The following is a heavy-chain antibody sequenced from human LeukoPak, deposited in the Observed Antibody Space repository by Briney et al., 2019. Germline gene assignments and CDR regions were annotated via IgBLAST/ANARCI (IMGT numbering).Heavy chain of an antibody. CDR1: GFTVSSNY. J-gene: IGHJ5*02. V-gene: IGHV3-53*01. CDR3: ARDVAVAGYNWFDP. Sequence: GGSLRLSCAASGFTVSSNYMSWVRQAPGKGLDWVSVIYSGGSTYYADSVKGRFTISRDNSKNTLYLQMNSLRAEDTAVYYCARDVAVAGYNWFDPWGQGTLVTVSS. CDR2: IYSGGST. D-gene: IGHD6-19*01.